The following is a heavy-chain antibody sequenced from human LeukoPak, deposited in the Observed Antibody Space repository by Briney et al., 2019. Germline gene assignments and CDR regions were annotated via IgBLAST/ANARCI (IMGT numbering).Heavy chain of an antibody. V-gene: IGHV4-34*01. J-gene: IGHJ4*02. CDR1: GFTVSSNY. D-gene: IGHD6-13*01. CDR2: INHSGST. CDR3: ARMVMAAAVGTNDFDY. Sequence: PGGSLRLSCAASGFTVSSNYMSWVRQPPGKGLEWIGEINHSGSTNYNPSLKSRVTISVDTSKNQFSLKLSSVTAADTAVYYCARMVMAAAVGTNDFDYWGQGTLVTVSS.